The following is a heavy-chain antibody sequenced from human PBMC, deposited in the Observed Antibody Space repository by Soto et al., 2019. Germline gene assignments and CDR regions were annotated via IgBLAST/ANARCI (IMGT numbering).Heavy chain of an antibody. J-gene: IGHJ4*02. D-gene: IGHD5-12*01. Sequence: PGGSLRLSCAAPGFTFSSYAMSWVRQAPGKGLEWVSAISGSGGSTYYADSVKGRFTISRDNSKNTLYLQMNSLRAEDTAGYYCAKGRGYSGYEAFDYWGQGTLVTVSS. CDR3: AKGRGYSGYEAFDY. CDR2: ISGSGGST. V-gene: IGHV3-23*01. CDR1: GFTFSSYA.